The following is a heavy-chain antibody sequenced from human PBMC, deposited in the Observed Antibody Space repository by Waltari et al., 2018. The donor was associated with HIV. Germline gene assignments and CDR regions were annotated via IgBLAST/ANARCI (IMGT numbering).Heavy chain of an antibody. J-gene: IGHJ4*02. V-gene: IGHV4-59*01. CDR2: ISYSGST. D-gene: IGHD4-17*01. Sequence: QVQLRESGPGLVKPSETLSLTCTVSIGSISSYYWSWIRQPPGKGLEWIASISYSGSTNDNPSLKSRVTISVDTSKNQFSLSLSSVTAADTAVYYCARGSVTDRYYDYWGQGILVTVSS. CDR3: ARGSVTDRYYDY. CDR1: IGSISSYY.